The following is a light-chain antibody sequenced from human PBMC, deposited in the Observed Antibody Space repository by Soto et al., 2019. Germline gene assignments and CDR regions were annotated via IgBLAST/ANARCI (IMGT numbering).Light chain of an antibody. Sequence: EIVLTQSPGTLSVSPGERDTLSCRASQSVSSSYLAWYQQKPGQAPRLLIYGTSSRATAIPDRFSGSGSGTDFTLTISRLEPEDFAVHYCQQYGSSSWTFGQGTKVEIK. J-gene: IGKJ1*01. CDR2: GTS. CDR1: QSVSSSY. V-gene: IGKV3-20*01. CDR3: QQYGSSSWT.